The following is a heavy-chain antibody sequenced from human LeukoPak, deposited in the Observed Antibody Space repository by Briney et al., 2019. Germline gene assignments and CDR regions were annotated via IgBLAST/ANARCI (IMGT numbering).Heavy chain of an antibody. CDR1: GVTFSMHL. Sequence: GGALRLSCAASGVTFSMHLMRWVRPAPGEGLGRVSHINSDASSTTYADSVKGRFTNSSNNAKNTVYMQMNSPRAEDTAVYYCADPCADASDIWGQGTMVTVSS. CDR3: ADPCADASDI. CDR2: INSDASST. J-gene: IGHJ3*02. V-gene: IGHV3-74*01.